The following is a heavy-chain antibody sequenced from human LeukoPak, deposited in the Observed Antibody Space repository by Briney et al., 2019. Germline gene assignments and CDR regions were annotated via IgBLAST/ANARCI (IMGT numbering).Heavy chain of an antibody. Sequence: ASVTDSLQASRYTHPRHHLHWLRQPPAQGLAWLGWINPNSGGTKYAQIFQGRVTMTRDTSISTAYMELSSLRSDDTAVYYCAREAELRYFDCLGQGTLVTVSS. V-gene: IGHV1-2*02. D-gene: IGHD3-9*01. J-gene: IGHJ5*01. CDR3: AREAELRYFDC. CDR1: RYTHPRHH. CDR2: INPNSGGT.